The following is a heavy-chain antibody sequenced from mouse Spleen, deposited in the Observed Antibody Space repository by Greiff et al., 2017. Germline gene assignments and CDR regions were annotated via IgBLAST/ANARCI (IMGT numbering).Heavy chain of an antibody. CDR3: ARPYGSSPGSMDY. Sequence: QVQLQQPGAELVKPGASVKMSCKASGYTFTSYWITWVKQRPGQGLEWIGDIYPGSGSTNYNEKFKSKATLTVDTSSSTAYMQLSSLTSEDSAVYYCARPYGSSPGSMDYWGKGTSVTVPS. CDR2: IYPGSGST. V-gene: IGHV1-55*01. D-gene: IGHD1-1*01. CDR1: GYTFTSYW. J-gene: IGHJ4*01.